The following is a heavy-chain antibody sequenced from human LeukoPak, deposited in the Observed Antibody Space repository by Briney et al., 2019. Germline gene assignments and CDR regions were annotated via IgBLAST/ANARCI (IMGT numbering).Heavy chain of an antibody. J-gene: IGHJ6*03. CDR2: ISSSSSYI. CDR1: GFTFSSYS. V-gene: IGHV3-21*01. D-gene: IGHD2-2*01. CDR3: ARDRKDIVVVPAAPLDYYYYMDV. Sequence: PGGSLRLSCAASGFTFSSYSMNWVRQAPGKGLEWVSSISSSSSYIYYADSVKGRFTISRDNAKNSLYLQMNSLRAEDTAVYYCARDRKDIVVVPAAPLDYYYYMDVWGKGTTVTVSS.